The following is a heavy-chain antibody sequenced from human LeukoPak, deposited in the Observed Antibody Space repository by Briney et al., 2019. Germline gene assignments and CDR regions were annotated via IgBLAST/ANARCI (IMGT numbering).Heavy chain of an antibody. CDR1: GGSISSYY. D-gene: IGHD1-1*01. CDR3: ARGEHAFDI. Sequence: SETQSLTCTVSGGSISSYYWSWIRQPPGKGLEWIGYIYYSGSTNYNPSLKSRVTISVDTSKNQFSLKLSSVTAADTAVYYCARGEHAFDIWGQGTMVTVSS. CDR2: IYYSGST. V-gene: IGHV4-59*01. J-gene: IGHJ3*02.